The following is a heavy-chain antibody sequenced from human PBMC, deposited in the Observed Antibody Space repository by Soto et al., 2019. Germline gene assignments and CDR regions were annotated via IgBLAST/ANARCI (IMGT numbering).Heavy chain of an antibody. V-gene: IGHV3-30-3*01. Sequence: PGGSLRLSCAASGFTFSSYAMHWVRQAPGKGLEWVAVISYDGSNKYYADSVKGRFTISRDNSKNTLYLQMNSLRAEDTAVYYCARADYGDYFLSHYWGQGTLVTVSS. CDR3: ARADYGDYFLSHY. D-gene: IGHD4-17*01. CDR1: GFTFSSYA. J-gene: IGHJ4*02. CDR2: ISYDGSNK.